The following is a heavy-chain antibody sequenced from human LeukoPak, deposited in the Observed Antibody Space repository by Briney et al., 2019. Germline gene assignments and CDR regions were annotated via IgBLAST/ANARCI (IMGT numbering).Heavy chain of an antibody. Sequence: SETLSLTCTVSGGSISSSSYYWGWIRQPPGKGLEWIGSIYYSGSTYYNPSLKSRVTISVDTSKNQFSLKLSSVTAADTAVYYCARVLPDDILTGYSDAFDIWGQGTMVTVSS. CDR2: IYYSGST. D-gene: IGHD3-9*01. CDR3: ARVLPDDILTGYSDAFDI. J-gene: IGHJ3*02. V-gene: IGHV4-39*01. CDR1: GGSISSSSYY.